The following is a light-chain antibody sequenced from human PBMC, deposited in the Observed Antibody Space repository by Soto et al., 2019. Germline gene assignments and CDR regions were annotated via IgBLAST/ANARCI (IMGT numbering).Light chain of an antibody. CDR3: SSYTSSSTWV. CDR2: DVT. V-gene: IGLV2-14*03. J-gene: IGLJ3*02. CDR1: SGDVGGFNY. Sequence: QSVLTQPASVSGSPGQSIAISCSGTSGDVGGFNYVSWYQQHPGKAPKLMIYDVTSRPSGVSNRFSGSKSGNTASLAISGLQAEDEADYYCSSYTSSSTWVFGGGTKLTVL.